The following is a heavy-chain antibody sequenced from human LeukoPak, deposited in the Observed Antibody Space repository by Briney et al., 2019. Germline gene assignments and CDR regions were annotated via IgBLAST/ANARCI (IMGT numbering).Heavy chain of an antibody. V-gene: IGHV1-46*01. D-gene: IGHD3-3*01. CDR3: ARSRFLGGDYYYYGMDV. CDR2: INPSGGST. J-gene: IGHJ6*02. CDR1: GYTFTSYG. Sequence: ASVKVSCKASGYTFTSYGISWVRQAPGQGLEWMGIINPSGGSTSYAQKFQGRVTMTRDTSTSTVYMELSSLRSEDTAVYYCARSRFLGGDYYYYGMDVWGQGTTVTVSS.